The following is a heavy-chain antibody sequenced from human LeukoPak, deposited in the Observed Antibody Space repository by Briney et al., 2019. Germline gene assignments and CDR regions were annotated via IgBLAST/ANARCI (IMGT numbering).Heavy chain of an antibody. D-gene: IGHD6-25*01. V-gene: IGHV1-69*05. CDR1: GGTFSSYA. Sequence: ASVKVSCKASGGTFSSYAISWVRQAPGQGLEWMGGIIPIFGTANYAQKLQGRVTMTTDTSTSTAYMELRSLRSDDTAVYYCARAAAGTDYFDYWGQGTLVTVSS. CDR3: ARAAAGTDYFDY. J-gene: IGHJ4*02. CDR2: IIPIFGTA.